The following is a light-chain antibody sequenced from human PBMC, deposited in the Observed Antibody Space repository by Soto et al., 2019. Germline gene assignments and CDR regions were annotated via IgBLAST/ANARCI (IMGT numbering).Light chain of an antibody. CDR1: SGHSSYI. V-gene: IGLV4-60*03. Sequence: QLVLTQSSSASASLGSSVKLTCTLSSGHSSYIIAWHQQQPGKAPRYLMKLEGSGSYNKGSGVPDRFSGSSSGADRYLTISNLQSEDEADYSCETWDSNTRVFGGGTKLTGL. CDR3: ETWDSNTRV. J-gene: IGLJ3*02. CDR2: LEGSGSY.